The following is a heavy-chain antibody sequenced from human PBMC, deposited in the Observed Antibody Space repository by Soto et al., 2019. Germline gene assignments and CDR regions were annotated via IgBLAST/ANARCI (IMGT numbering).Heavy chain of an antibody. CDR2: ISSSSSAI. CDR3: ARDRDILTGQEGQFDY. V-gene: IGHV3-48*01. J-gene: IGHJ4*02. Sequence: GGSLRLSCAASGFTFSSYSMNWVRQAPGKGLEWVSYISSSSSAIYYADSVKGRFTISRDNAKNSLYLQMNSLRAEDTAVYYCARDRDILTGQEGQFDYWGQGTLVTVSS. CDR1: GFTFSSYS. D-gene: IGHD3-9*01.